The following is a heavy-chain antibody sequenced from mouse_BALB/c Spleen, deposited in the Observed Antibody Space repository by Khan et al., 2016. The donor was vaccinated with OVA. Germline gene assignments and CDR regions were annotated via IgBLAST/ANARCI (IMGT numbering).Heavy chain of an antibody. CDR1: GYTFTDYV. V-gene: IGHV1-77*01. Sequence: QVQLQQSGPELVKPGASVKMSCKASGYTFTDYVMNWVKQSNGQGLEWIGQIYPGGDTTYYNEKFKGKATLTADRSSSTAYMQLSNLTSEDSAVYFSARLGWDGFAYWGQGTLVTVSA. CDR3: ARLGWDGFAY. CDR2: IYPGGDTT. J-gene: IGHJ3*01. D-gene: IGHD4-1*01.